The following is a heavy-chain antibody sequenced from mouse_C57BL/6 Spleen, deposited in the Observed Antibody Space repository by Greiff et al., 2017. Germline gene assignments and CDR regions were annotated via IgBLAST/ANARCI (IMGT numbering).Heavy chain of an antibody. V-gene: IGHV1-72*01. Sequence: VQLQQPGAELVKPGASVKLSCKASGYTFTSYWMHWVKQRPGRGLEWIGRIDPNSGGTKYNEKFKSKATLTVDKPSSTAYMQLSSLTSEDSAVYYCARSDYGSSYVGWYFDVWGTGTTVTVSS. CDR3: ARSDYGSSYVGWYFDV. D-gene: IGHD1-1*01. CDR2: IDPNSGGT. CDR1: GYTFTSYW. J-gene: IGHJ1*03.